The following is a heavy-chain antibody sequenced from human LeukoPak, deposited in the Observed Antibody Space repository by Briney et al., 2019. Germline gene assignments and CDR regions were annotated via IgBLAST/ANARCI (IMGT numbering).Heavy chain of an antibody. Sequence: PGGSLRLSCAASGFTFSSYSMNWVRQAPGKGLEWVSSISSSSSYIYYADSVEGRFTTSRDNAKNSLYLQMNSLRAEDTAVYYCARDYGDYGGLGYWGQGTLVTVSS. CDR3: ARDYGDYGGLGY. J-gene: IGHJ4*02. CDR2: ISSSSSYI. CDR1: GFTFSSYS. D-gene: IGHD4-17*01. V-gene: IGHV3-21*01.